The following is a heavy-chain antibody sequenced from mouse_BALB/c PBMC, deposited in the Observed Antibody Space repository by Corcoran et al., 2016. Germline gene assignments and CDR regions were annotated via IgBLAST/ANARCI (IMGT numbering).Heavy chain of an antibody. V-gene: IGHV1-77*01. CDR2: IYPGSGST. CDR3: ASPYYFDY. Sequence: HVQLQQSGPELVKPGASVKMSCKASGYKFTDYDISRVKQRPGQGLEWIGEIYPGSGSTYYNEKFKDKATLTADKSSNTAYMQHSSLTSEDSAVYFCASPYYFDYWGQGTTLTVSS. CDR1: GYKFTDYD. J-gene: IGHJ2*01.